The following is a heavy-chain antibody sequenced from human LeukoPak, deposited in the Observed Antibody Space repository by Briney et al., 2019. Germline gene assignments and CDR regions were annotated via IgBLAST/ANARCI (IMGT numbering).Heavy chain of an antibody. CDR3: ARDPKWGATTPDY. CDR2: IWYDGSNK. CDR1: GFTLSSYW. V-gene: IGHV3-33*08. D-gene: IGHD1-26*01. J-gene: IGHJ4*02. Sequence: GGSLRLSCKASGFTLSSYWMSWVRQAPGKGLEWVAVIWYDGSNKYYADSVKGRFTISRDNSKNTLYLQMNSLRAEDTAVYYCARDPKWGATTPDYWGQGTLVTVSS.